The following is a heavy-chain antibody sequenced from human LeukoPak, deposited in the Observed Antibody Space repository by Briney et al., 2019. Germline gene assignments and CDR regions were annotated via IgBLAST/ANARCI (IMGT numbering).Heavy chain of an antibody. J-gene: IGHJ5*02. D-gene: IGHD2-21*01. CDR2: ISSSSSTI. Sequence: PGGSLRLSCAASGFTFSSYSMNWVRRAPGKGLEWGSYISSSSSTIYYADSVKGRFTISRDNAKNSLDLQMNSLRAEDTAVYYRARVKAIRLGNWFDPWGQGTLVTVSS. V-gene: IGHV3-48*01. CDR3: ARVKAIRLGNWFDP. CDR1: GFTFSSYS.